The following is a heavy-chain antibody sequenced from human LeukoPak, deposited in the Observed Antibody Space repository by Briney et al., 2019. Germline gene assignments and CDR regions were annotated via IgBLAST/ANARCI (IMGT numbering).Heavy chain of an antibody. CDR3: ARSRGITGTTALDY. CDR2: IIPIFGTA. D-gene: IGHD1-7*01. CDR1: GGTFSSYA. Sequence: SVKVSCKASGGTFSSYAISWVRQAPGQGLEWMGGIIPIFGTANYAQKFQGRVTITADESTSTAYMELSSLRSEDTAVYYCARSRGITGTTALDYWGQGTLVTVSS. V-gene: IGHV1-69*13. J-gene: IGHJ4*02.